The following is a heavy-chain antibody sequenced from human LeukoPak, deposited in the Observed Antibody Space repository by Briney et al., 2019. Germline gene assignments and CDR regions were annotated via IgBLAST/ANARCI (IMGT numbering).Heavy chain of an antibody. D-gene: IGHD3-22*01. V-gene: IGHV5-51*01. CDR1: GGTFSTYA. Sequence: KVSCKASGGTFSTYAISWVRQMPGKGLEWMGTIYPGDSDSRYSPSFQGQVTISADKSISTAYVQWSSLKASDTAMYYCARRGLRHYDSSGYLWDYWGQGTLVTVSS. CDR3: ARRGLRHYDSSGYLWDY. J-gene: IGHJ4*02. CDR2: IYPGDSDS.